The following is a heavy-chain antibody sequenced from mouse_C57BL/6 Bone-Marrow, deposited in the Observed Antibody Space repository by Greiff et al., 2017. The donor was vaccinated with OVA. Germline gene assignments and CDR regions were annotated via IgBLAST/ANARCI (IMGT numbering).Heavy chain of an antibody. D-gene: IGHD3-2*02. CDR2: IYPGSGST. J-gene: IGHJ3*01. CDR1: GYTFTSYW. V-gene: IGHV1-55*01. Sequence: VKLMESGAELARPGASVKLSCKASGYTFTSYWITWVKQRPGQGLEWIGDIYPGSGSTNYNEKFKSKATLTVDTSSSTAYMQLGSLTSEDSAVYYCARPLDSSGPAWFAYWGQGTLVTVSA. CDR3: ARPLDSSGPAWFAY.